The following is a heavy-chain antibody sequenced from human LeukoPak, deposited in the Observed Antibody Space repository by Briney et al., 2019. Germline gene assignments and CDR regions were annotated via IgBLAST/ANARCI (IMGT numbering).Heavy chain of an antibody. V-gene: IGHV1-18*01. CDR3: AARIAVAGTRPSYFDY. CDR1: GYTFTSYG. Sequence: ASVKVSCKASGYTFTSYGISWVRQAPGQGLEWMGWISAYNGNTNYAQKLQGRVTMTTDTSTSTAYMELRSLRSDDTAVYYCAARIAVAGTRPSYFDYWGQGTLVTVSS. CDR2: ISAYNGNT. J-gene: IGHJ4*02. D-gene: IGHD6-19*01.